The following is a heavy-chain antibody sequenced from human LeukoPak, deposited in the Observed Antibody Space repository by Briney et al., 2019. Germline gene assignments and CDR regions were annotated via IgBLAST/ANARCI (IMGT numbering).Heavy chain of an antibody. Sequence: GGSLRLSCAASGFTFRSYGLSWFRQAPGKGLEWVSYISSAGGNINYADSVKGRLIISRDNGKNSLYLQMNSLRAEDTAVYYCAIWMGNNGDFTGPLDYWGQGTLVTVSS. CDR2: ISSAGGNI. CDR3: AIWMGNNGDFTGPLDY. D-gene: IGHD2-8*01. J-gene: IGHJ4*02. CDR1: GFTFRSYG. V-gene: IGHV3-48*01.